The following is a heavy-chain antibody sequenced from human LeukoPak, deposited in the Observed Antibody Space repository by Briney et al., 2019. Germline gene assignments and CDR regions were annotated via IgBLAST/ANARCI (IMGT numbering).Heavy chain of an antibody. CDR2: IYPGDSDT. D-gene: IGHD2-2*01. V-gene: IGHV5-51*01. Sequence: GESLKISCKGSGYSFTSYWIGWVRQKPGKGLEWMGIIYPGDSDTRYSPSFQGQVTISADKSISTAYLWWSSLKASDTAMYYCATGGYCSSTSCYHFFDYWGQGTLGTVSS. CDR3: ATGGYCSSTSCYHFFDY. CDR1: GYSFTSYW. J-gene: IGHJ4*02.